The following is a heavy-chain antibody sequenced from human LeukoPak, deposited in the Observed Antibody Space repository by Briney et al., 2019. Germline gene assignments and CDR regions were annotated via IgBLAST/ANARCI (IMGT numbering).Heavy chain of an antibody. J-gene: IGHJ3*02. CDR2: IFPSGGEI. CDR3: AKDLYSSSSAYPAI. Sequence: GGSLRLSCVASGFTFSTFAMIWVRQPPGKGLEWVSSIFPSGGEIHYADSVRGRFTISRDNSKNTLYLQMNSLRAEDTAVYYCAKDLYSSSSAYPAIWGQGTMVTVSS. V-gene: IGHV3-23*01. D-gene: IGHD6-6*01. CDR1: GFTFSTFA.